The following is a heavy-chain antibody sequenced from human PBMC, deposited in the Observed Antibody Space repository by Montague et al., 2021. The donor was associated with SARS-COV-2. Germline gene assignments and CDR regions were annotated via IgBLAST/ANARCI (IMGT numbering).Heavy chain of an antibody. D-gene: IGHD7-27*01. Sequence: SETLSLTCTVSGGSVNSGYYFWNWIRQPPGKGLEYIGYISYSRNTNYNPSLRRRVTMSVDTSNNQFSLKLRSLTAADTAVYYCASLNVGTGRADVDVWGKGTTVTVSS. J-gene: IGHJ6*04. CDR2: ISYSRNT. V-gene: IGHV4-61*01. CDR3: ASLNVGTGRADVDV. CDR1: GGSVNSGYYF.